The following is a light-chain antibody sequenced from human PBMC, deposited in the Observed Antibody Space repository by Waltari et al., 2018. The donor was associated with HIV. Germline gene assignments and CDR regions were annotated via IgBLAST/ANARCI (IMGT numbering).Light chain of an antibody. J-gene: IGLJ2*01. CDR3: CSYAGSNNYVV. CDR1: SSDVGGYNY. Sequence: QSALTQPPSASGSPGQSVTISCTGPSSDVGGYNYVSWYQQHPGKAPQLLIYEVSKRPSGVPDRFSGSKSGNTASLTVSGLQAEDEADYFCCSYAGSNNYVVFGGGTKVTVL. V-gene: IGLV2-8*01. CDR2: EVS.